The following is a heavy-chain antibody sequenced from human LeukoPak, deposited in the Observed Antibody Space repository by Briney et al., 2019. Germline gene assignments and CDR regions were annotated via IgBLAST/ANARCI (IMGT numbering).Heavy chain of an antibody. J-gene: IGHJ4*02. CDR3: AGGDYYDSSGYHPFDY. Sequence: SQTLSLTCAISGDSVSSNSAAWNWIRQPPSRGLEWLGRTYYRSKWYNDYAVSVKSRITINPDTSKNQFSLQLNSVTPEDTAVYYCAGGDYYDSSGYHPFDYWGQGTLVTVSS. CDR2: TYYRSKWYN. CDR1: GDSVSSNSAA. D-gene: IGHD3-22*01. V-gene: IGHV6-1*01.